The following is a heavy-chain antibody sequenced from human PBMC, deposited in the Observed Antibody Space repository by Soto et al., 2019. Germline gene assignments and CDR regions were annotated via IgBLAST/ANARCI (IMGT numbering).Heavy chain of an antibody. Sequence: SETLSLTCTVSGGSVSSGDYYWSWIRQPPGKGLEWIGYIYYSGNTNYNPSLKSRVIISVDTSKNLFSLKLTSVTAADTAVYYCARIPVDTSMIYWLDPWGQGPLAPVSS. CDR3: ARIPVDTSMIYWLDP. CDR1: GGSVSSGDYY. V-gene: IGHV4-61*08. D-gene: IGHD5-18*01. J-gene: IGHJ5*02. CDR2: IYYSGNT.